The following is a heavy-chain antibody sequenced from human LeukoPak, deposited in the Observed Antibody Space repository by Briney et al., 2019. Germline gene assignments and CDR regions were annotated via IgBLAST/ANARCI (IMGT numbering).Heavy chain of an antibody. J-gene: IGHJ4*02. V-gene: IGHV3-7*03. CDR1: GFTFSRYW. D-gene: IGHD3-22*01. CDR2: ITHGGSDK. Sequence: PGGSLRLSCAASGFTFSRYWMNWVRQAPGKGLEWVANITHGGSDKYYVDSVKGRFTISRDNAKNSLYLQMNSLRGEETAVYSCAREHYDSSVYDLGLAHWGQGTLVTVSS. CDR3: AREHYDSSVYDLGLAH.